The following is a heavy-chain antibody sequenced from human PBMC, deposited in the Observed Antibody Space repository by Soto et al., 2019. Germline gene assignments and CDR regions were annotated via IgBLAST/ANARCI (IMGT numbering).Heavy chain of an antibody. J-gene: IGHJ5*02. Sequence: SETLSLTCAVYGGSFSGYYWSWIRQPPGKGLEWIGEINHSGSTNYNPSLKSRVTISVDTSKNQFSLKLSSVTAADTAVYYCASGSSSWFRVGWFDPWGQGTLVTVSS. CDR1: GGSFSGYY. V-gene: IGHV4-34*01. D-gene: IGHD6-13*01. CDR2: INHSGST. CDR3: ASGSSSWFRVGWFDP.